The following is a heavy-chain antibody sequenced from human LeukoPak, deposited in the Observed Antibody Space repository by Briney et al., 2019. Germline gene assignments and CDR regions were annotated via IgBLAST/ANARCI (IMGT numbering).Heavy chain of an antibody. CDR1: GYTLTELS. CDR3: ARVDFWSGYCVDY. D-gene: IGHD3-3*01. J-gene: IGHJ4*02. V-gene: IGHV1-24*01. CDR2: FDPEDGET. Sequence: GXSVKXSCKVSGYTLTELSMHWVRQAPGKGLEWMGGFDPEDGETIYAQKFQGRVTMTEDTSTDTAYMELSSLRSEDTAVYYCARVDFWSGYCVDYWGQGTLVTVSS.